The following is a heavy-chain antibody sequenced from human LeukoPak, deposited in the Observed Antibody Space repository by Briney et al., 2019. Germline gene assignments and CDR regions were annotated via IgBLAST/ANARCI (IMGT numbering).Heavy chain of an antibody. Sequence: GGSLRLSCAASGFTFSSYSMNWVRQAPGKGLEWVSYISSSSSTIYYADSVKGRFTISRDNAKNSLYLQMNSLRAEDTAVYCCARDLRLEGYYDSSGYSILDYWGQGTLVTVSS. CDR1: GFTFSSYS. CDR3: ARDLRLEGYYDSSGYSILDY. D-gene: IGHD3-22*01. CDR2: ISSSSSTI. V-gene: IGHV3-48*01. J-gene: IGHJ4*02.